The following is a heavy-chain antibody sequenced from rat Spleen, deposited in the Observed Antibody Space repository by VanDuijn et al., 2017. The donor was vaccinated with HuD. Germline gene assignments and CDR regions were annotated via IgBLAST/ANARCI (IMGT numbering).Heavy chain of an antibody. CDR1: GFTFNSYG. CDR3: ARPTTGIPFNY. V-gene: IGHV5-29*01. CDR2: ISYDGSST. J-gene: IGHJ2*01. D-gene: IGHD1-9*01. Sequence: EVQLVESGGRLVQPGNSLKLSCAASGFTFNSYGMAWVRQAPTKGLEWVATISYDGSSTYYRDSVKGRFTLYRDNAKSTLYLQMDSLRSEDTAIYYCARPTTGIPFNYWGQGVLVTVSS.